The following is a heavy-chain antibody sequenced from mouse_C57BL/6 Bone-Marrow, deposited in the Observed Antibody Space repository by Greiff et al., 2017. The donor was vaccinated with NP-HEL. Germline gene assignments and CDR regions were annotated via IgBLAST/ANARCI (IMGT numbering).Heavy chain of an antibody. CDR3: ARESYDYGSSHWYFDV. J-gene: IGHJ1*03. V-gene: IGHV1-52*01. CDR2: IDPSDSET. Sequence: VQLQQPGAELVRPGSSVKLSCKASGYTFTSYWMHWVKQRPIQGLEWIGNIDPSDSETHYNQKFKDKATLTVDKSSSTAYMQLSSLTSEDSAVYYCARESYDYGSSHWYFDVWGTGTTVTVSS. CDR1: GYTFTSYW. D-gene: IGHD1-1*01.